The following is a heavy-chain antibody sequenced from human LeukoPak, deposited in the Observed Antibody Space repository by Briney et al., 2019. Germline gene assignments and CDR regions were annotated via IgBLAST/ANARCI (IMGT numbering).Heavy chain of an antibody. CDR1: GFTFSSYG. J-gene: IGHJ4*02. Sequence: GRSLRLSCAASGFTFSSYGMHWVRQAPGKGLEWVAVISYDGSNKYYADSVKGRFTISRDNSKNTLYLQMNSLRAEDTAVYYCASVTKGYWGQGTLVTVSS. CDR3: ASVTKGY. V-gene: IGHV3-30*03. CDR2: ISYDGSNK. D-gene: IGHD4-17*01.